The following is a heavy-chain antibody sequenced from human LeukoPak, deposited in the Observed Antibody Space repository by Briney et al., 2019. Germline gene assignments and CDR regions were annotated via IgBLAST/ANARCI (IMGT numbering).Heavy chain of an antibody. CDR1: GYTFTNHP. D-gene: IGHD5-12*01. Sequence: ASVKVSCKASGYTFTNHPMHWVRQAPGQGLEWMGWINPNSGDTNYVQKFQGRVTMTRDPSISTAYMELSGLRADDTAVYYCARERDTAYGNFDYWGQGTQVTVSS. CDR2: INPNSGDT. J-gene: IGHJ4*02. CDR3: ARERDTAYGNFDY. V-gene: IGHV1-2*02.